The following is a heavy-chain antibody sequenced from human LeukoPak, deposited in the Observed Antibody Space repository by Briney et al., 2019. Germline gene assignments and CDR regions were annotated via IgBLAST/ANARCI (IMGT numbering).Heavy chain of an antibody. CDR1: GYTFTSYG. Sequence: ASVKVSYKASGYTFTSYGISWVRQAPGQRLEWMGWINAGNGNTKYSQEFQGRVTITRDTSASTAYMELSSLRSEDMAVYYCARGRGYSYGPSDYWGQGTLVTVSS. V-gene: IGHV1-3*03. J-gene: IGHJ4*02. CDR2: INAGNGNT. CDR3: ARGRGYSYGPSDY. D-gene: IGHD5-18*01.